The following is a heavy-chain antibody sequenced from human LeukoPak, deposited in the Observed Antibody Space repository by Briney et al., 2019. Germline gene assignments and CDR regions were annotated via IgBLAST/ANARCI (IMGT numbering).Heavy chain of an antibody. V-gene: IGHV1-2*02. D-gene: IGHD6-19*01. CDR2: INPNSGGT. CDR3: ARGVYSSGWYGRYYFDY. Sequence: ASVKVSCKASGYTFTGYYMHWVRQAPGQGLEWMGWINPNSGGTNYAQKFQGRVTMTRDTSTSTVYMELSSLRSEDTAVYYCARGVYSSGWYGRYYFDYWGQGTLVTVSS. J-gene: IGHJ4*02. CDR1: GYTFTGYY.